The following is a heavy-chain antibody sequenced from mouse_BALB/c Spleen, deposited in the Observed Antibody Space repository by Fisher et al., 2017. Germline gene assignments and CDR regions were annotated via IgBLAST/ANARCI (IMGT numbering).Heavy chain of an antibody. V-gene: IGHV14-2*02. CDR3: ARLYWYFDV. Sequence: LKFKGKATITADTSSNTAYMQLSSLTSEDSAVYYCARLYWYFDVWGAGTTVTVSS. J-gene: IGHJ1*01.